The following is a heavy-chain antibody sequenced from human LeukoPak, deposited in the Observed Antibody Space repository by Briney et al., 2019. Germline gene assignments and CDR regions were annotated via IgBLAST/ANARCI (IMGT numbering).Heavy chain of an antibody. Sequence: PSETLSLTCTVSGGSISSYYWSWIRQPPGKGLEWIGYIYYSGSTNYNPSLKSRVTISVDTSKNQFSLKLSSVTAADTAVYYCARARRTYCGGDCYSFFDYWGQGTLVTVSS. J-gene: IGHJ4*02. CDR1: GGSISSYY. CDR3: ARARRTYCGGDCYSFFDY. CDR2: IYYSGST. D-gene: IGHD2-21*02. V-gene: IGHV4-59*01.